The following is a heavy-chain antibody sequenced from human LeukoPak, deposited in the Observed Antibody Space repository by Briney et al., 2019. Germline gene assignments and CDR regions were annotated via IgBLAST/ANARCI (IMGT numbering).Heavy chain of an antibody. V-gene: IGHV3-66*01. CDR1: GFTVSSNY. CDR2: IYSGGST. D-gene: IGHD3-22*01. CDR3: ARGHDYDSSVAY. J-gene: IGHJ4*02. Sequence: GGSLRLSCAASGFTVSSNYMSWVRQAPGKGLEWVSVIYSGGSTYYADSVKGRFTISRDNSKNTVDLQMNSLRAEDTAVYYSARGHDYDSSVAYWGQGTLVTISS.